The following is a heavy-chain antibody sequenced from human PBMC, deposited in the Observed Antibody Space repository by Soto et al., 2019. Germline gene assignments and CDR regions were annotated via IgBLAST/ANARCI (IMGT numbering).Heavy chain of an antibody. CDR1: GGSFSGYY. V-gene: IGHV4-34*01. Sequence: PPETLSLTCAVYGGSFSGYYWSWIRQPPGKGLEWIGEINHSGSTNYNPSLKSRVTISVDTSKNQFSLKLSSVTAADTAVYYCARVPYDSSGYYYSYYFDYWGQGTLVTVSS. CDR2: INHSGST. D-gene: IGHD3-22*01. J-gene: IGHJ4*02. CDR3: ARVPYDSSGYYYSYYFDY.